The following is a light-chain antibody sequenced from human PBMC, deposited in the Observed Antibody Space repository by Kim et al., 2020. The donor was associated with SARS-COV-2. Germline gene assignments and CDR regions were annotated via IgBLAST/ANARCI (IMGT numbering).Light chain of an antibody. J-gene: IGLJ1*01. CDR1: RSGGGGYSY. V-gene: IGLV2-8*01. Sequence: SVTVSGTRTRSGGGGYSYVSWYQQNRGKAPKLMIYDVSKRPSGVPDRFSGSKAGNTDSLTVSAPQAEDEADYYSNSYASSNNHYVFGTGTKVTVL. CDR2: DVS. CDR3: NSYASSNNHYV.